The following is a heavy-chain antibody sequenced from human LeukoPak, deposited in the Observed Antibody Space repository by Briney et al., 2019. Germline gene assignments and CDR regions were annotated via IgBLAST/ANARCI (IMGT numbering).Heavy chain of an antibody. Sequence: SETLSLTCTASGGSIRTNSYYWGWIRQPPGKGLEWIGSIYYSGSTYNNPSLKSRVTISVDPSKNQFSLKLNSVTAADTAVYYCARLLYDSRGYYYFDYWGQGTLVTVSS. V-gene: IGHV4-39*01. D-gene: IGHD3-22*01. CDR1: GGSIRTNSYY. CDR2: IYYSGST. J-gene: IGHJ4*02. CDR3: ARLLYDSRGYYYFDY.